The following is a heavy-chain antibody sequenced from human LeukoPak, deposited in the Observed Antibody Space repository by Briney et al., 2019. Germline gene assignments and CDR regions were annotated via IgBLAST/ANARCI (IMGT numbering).Heavy chain of an antibody. CDR2: IKRDGSEK. CDR1: GFTFSSYY. D-gene: IGHD4-11*01. V-gene: IGHV3-7*01. CDR3: ARKGTLTTYYYYMDV. Sequence: GSLRLSCAASGFTFSSYYMSWVRQAPGKGLEWVANIKRDGSEKHYVDPVKGRFTISRDNAENSLSLQMNSLRAEDTAVYYCARKGTLTTYYYYMDVWGKGTTVTISS. J-gene: IGHJ6*03.